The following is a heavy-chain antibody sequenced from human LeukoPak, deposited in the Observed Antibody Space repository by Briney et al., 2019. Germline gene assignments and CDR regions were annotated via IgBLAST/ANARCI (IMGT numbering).Heavy chain of an antibody. Sequence: SETLSLTCAVYGGSFSGYYWSWIRQPPGKGLEWIGEINHSGSTNYNPSLKSRVTISVDTSKNQFSLKLSSVTAADTALYYCADSSGYYSSRFDSWGQGTLVTVSS. CDR3: ADSSGYYSSRFDS. V-gene: IGHV4-34*01. D-gene: IGHD3-22*01. CDR2: INHSGST. CDR1: GGSFSGYY. J-gene: IGHJ4*02.